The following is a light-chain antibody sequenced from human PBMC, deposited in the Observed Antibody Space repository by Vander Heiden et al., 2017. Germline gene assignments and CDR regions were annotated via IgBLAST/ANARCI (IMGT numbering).Light chain of an antibody. CDR2: GAS. CDR3: QQEDNSPAT. V-gene: IGKV1-6*01. CDR1: QGIRND. J-gene: IGKJ1*01. Sequence: AIQMTQSPSSLSASVGDRVTITCRASQGIRNDLGWYQQKPGKAPKLLIYGASSLHSGVPSRFSGSGSGTDFTLTISSLQPEDFATYYCQQEDNSPATFGQRTKVEIK.